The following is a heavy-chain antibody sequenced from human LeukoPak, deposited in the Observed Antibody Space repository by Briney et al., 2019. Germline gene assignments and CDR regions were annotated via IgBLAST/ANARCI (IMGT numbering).Heavy chain of an antibody. CDR3: VRDNPRCCGVIPANIDDY. CDR2: INGGGSPI. J-gene: IGHJ4*02. Sequence: GGSLRLSCAASGFTFSRDSMNWVRQAPGKGLEWVSYINGGGSPIYYADSVRGRFTISRDNAKNSLYLQMNSLRAEDTAVYYCVRDNPRCCGVIPANIDDYWGQGTLVTVSS. D-gene: IGHD2-21*01. CDR1: GFTFSRDS. V-gene: IGHV3-48*01.